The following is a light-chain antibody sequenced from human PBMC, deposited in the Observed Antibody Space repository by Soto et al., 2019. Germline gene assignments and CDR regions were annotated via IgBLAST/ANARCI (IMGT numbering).Light chain of an antibody. CDR1: QSISRH. CDR2: AAC. V-gene: IGKV1-39*01. CDR3: QQSYGALRT. Sequence: DIQMTQSPSALSASVGDRVTITCRASQSISRHLNWYQQKPGKAPKSLIYAACSLQSGVPSRFSGSGSGTEFTLTISNLQPDDSSIYYCQQSYGALRTFGQGTKVEIK. J-gene: IGKJ1*01.